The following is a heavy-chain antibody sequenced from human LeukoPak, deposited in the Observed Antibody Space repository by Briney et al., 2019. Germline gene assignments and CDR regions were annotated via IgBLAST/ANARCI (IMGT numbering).Heavy chain of an antibody. CDR3: ARELEHDAFDI. V-gene: IGHV1-2*04. D-gene: IGHD1-1*01. Sequence: ASVNVSFTASGYTFTVYYMHWVRQAPGQGLEWMGWINPNSGGTNYAQKFQGWVTMTRDTSISTAYMELSRLRSDDTAVYYCARELEHDAFDIWGQGTMVTVSS. CDR2: INPNSGGT. J-gene: IGHJ3*02. CDR1: GYTFTVYY.